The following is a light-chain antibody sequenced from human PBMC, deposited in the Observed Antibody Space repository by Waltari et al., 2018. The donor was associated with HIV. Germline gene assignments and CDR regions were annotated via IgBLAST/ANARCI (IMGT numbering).Light chain of an antibody. J-gene: IGKJ2*01. CDR1: QSVSSSY. V-gene: IGKV3-20*01. CDR3: QQYSTSPYT. Sequence: ETVLTQSPGTLSLSPGERATLSCRASQSVSSSYLAWYQQKPGQAPRLLIYGASARATDIPDRFSGTGSGTDFTLTISRLEPEDFAVYYCQQYSTSPYTFGQRTKLEIK. CDR2: GAS.